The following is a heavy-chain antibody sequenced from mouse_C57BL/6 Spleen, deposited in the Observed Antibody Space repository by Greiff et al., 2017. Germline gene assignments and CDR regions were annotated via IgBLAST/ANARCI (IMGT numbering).Heavy chain of an antibody. CDR3: ARGSNYHWYFDV. CDR1: GFTFSSYA. Sequence: EVKLMESGGGLVKPGGSLKLSCAASGFTFSSYAMSWVRQTPEKRLEWVATISDGGSYTYYPDNVKGRFTISRDNAKNNLYLQMSHLKSEDTAMYYCARGSNYHWYFDVWGTGTTVTVSS. D-gene: IGHD2-5*01. CDR2: ISDGGSYT. V-gene: IGHV5-4*03. J-gene: IGHJ1*03.